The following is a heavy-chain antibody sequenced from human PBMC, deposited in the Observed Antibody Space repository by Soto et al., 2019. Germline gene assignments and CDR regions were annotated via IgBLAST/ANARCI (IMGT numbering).Heavy chain of an antibody. Sequence: EVQLVESGGGLVQPGRSLRLSCAASGFTFDDYAMHWVRQAPGKGLEWVSGISWNSGSIGYADSVKGRFNISRDNAKNSLYLQMNSLRAGDTALYYCAKAIGDCYSSGWYDYWGQGTLVTVSS. CDR2: ISWNSGSI. CDR1: GFTFDDYA. CDR3: AKAIGDCYSSGWYDY. V-gene: IGHV3-9*01. J-gene: IGHJ4*02. D-gene: IGHD6-19*01.